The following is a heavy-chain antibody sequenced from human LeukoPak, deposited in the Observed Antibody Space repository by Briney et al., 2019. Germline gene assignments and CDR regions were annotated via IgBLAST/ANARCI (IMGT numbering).Heavy chain of an antibody. CDR2: VHYSGST. D-gene: IGHD3-3*01. Sequence: SETLSLTCTVSGGSINTYYWSWIRQPPGKGLEWMGYVHYSGSTNYNPSLKSRVTMSLDASRNQFSLRLTSVTAADTAVYFCARDEGVLRFLEYWGQGIQVTVSS. V-gene: IGHV4-59*12. J-gene: IGHJ4*02. CDR3: ARDEGVLRFLEY. CDR1: GGSINTYY.